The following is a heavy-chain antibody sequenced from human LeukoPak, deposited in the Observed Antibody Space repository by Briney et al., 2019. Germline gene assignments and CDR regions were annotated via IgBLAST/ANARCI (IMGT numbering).Heavy chain of an antibody. CDR3: AREAAGFGY. CDR2: TYYRSKWYY. CDR1: GGSVSSKSGA. D-gene: IGHD6-13*01. J-gene: IGHJ4*02. Sequence: SQSLSLTCAISGGSVSSKSGAWNWVRQTRSGGVEWLGRTYYRSKWYYDYAVSVKSRIPINPDTSKNQFSLQLNSVTPEDTAMYYCAREAAGFGYWGQGTLVTVSS. V-gene: IGHV6-1*01.